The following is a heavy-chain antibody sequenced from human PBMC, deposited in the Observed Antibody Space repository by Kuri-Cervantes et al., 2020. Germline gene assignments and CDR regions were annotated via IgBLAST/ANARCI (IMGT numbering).Heavy chain of an antibody. CDR2: IYPGDSDT. J-gene: IGHJ6*03. D-gene: IGHD3-9*01. CDR3: ARNHHDILTGYYDFYMDV. V-gene: IGHV5-51*01. Sequence: GESLKISCKGSGYSFTSYWIGWVRQMPGKGLEWMGIIYPGDSDTRYSPSFEGQVTISADKSISTAYLQWSSLKASDTAMYYCARNHHDILTGYYDFYMDVWGKGTTVTVSS. CDR1: GYSFTSYW.